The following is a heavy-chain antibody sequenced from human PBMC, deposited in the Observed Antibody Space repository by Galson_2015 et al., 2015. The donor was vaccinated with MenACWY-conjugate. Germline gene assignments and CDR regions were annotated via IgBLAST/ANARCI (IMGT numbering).Heavy chain of an antibody. J-gene: IGHJ4*02. V-gene: IGHV3-30*03. CDR3: ASSPFYDKPKHPFDY. Sequence: SLRLSCAASGFTFRSYGMHWVRQAPGKGLEWVAVISYAGSNKYYADSVKGRFTISRDNSKNTLYLQMNSLRAEDTAVYYCASSPFYDKPKHPFDYWGQGTLVTVSS. CDR2: ISYAGSNK. CDR1: GFTFRSYG. D-gene: IGHD3-16*01.